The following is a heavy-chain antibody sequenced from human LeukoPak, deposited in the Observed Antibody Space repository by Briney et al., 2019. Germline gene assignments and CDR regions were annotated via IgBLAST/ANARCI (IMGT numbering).Heavy chain of an antibody. J-gene: IGHJ2*01. CDR3: ARPQYYYDSSGYYWYFDL. D-gene: IGHD3-22*01. Sequence: ASAKVSCKASGGTFSSYAISWVRQAPGQGLEWMGRIIPILGIANYAQKFQGRVTITADKSTSTAYMELSSLRSEDTAVYYCARPQYYYDSSGYYWYFDLWGRGTLVTVSS. V-gene: IGHV1-69*04. CDR1: GGTFSSYA. CDR2: IIPILGIA.